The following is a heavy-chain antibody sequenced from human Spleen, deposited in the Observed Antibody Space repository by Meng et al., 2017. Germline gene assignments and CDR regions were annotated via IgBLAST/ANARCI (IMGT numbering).Heavy chain of an antibody. CDR1: GYTFTGHY. CDR3: AREYIVSALGY. D-gene: IGHD5/OR15-5a*01. Sequence: QGQLVPSGAEVKKPEASVKVSCKASGYTFTGHYIYWVRQAPGQGLEWVGWINPYSGATNYAQKFQGRVTMTRDTSISTAYMEVSRLRSDDTAVYYCAREYIVSALGYWGQGTLVTVS. CDR2: INPYSGAT. V-gene: IGHV1-2*02. J-gene: IGHJ4*02.